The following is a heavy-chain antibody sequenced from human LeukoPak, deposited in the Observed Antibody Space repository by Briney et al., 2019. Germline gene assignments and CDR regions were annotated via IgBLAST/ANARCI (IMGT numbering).Heavy chain of an antibody. CDR3: ARDGYSGNDGL. Sequence: PSETLSLTCAVSGGSISSGGYSWSWIRQPPGKGLEWIGYIYYTGSTFYNPSLESRVTISVDTSKNQFSLKLSSVTAADTAVYYCARDGYSGNDGLWGQGTLVTVSS. CDR2: IYYTGST. D-gene: IGHD5-12*01. V-gene: IGHV4-30-4*07. J-gene: IGHJ4*02. CDR1: GGSISSGGYS.